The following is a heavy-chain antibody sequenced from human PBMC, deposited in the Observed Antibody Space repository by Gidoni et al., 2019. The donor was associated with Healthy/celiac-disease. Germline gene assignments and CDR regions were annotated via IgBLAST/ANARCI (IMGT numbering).Heavy chain of an antibody. CDR2: INPNSGGT. V-gene: IGHV1-2*02. Sequence: QVQLVQSGAEVKKPGASVQVSCQASGYTLTGDYMHWVRQAPGQGLEWMGWINPNSGGTNDAQKFQGRVNMTRDTSISTAYMELSRLRSDDTAVYYCARDGGYCSSTSGGIGRMDVWGKGTTVTVSS. CDR1: GYTLTGDY. CDR3: ARDGGYCSSTSGGIGRMDV. J-gene: IGHJ6*04. D-gene: IGHD2-2*01.